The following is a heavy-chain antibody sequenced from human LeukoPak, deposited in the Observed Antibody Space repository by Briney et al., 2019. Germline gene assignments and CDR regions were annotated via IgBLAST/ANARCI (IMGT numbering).Heavy chain of an antibody. CDR2: INYSGTT. CDR3: GRLFDS. J-gene: IGHJ4*02. V-gene: IGHV4-39*02. CDR1: GGAISSDDFY. Sequence: PSETLPLTCTVSGGAISSDDFYWGWVRQPPGKGLEWVGSINYSGTTYYNPSLRSRLSISVDTSRTLFFLGLNSVTAADTAVYYCGRLFDSWGQGILVTVSS.